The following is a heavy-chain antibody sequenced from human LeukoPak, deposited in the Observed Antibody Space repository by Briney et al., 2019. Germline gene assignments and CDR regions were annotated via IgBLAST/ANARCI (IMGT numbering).Heavy chain of an antibody. J-gene: IGHJ4*02. Sequence: SETLSLTCAVYGGSFSGYYWSWIRQPPGKGLEWIGEINHSGSTNHNPSLKSRVTISVDTSKNQFSLKLSSVTAADTAVYYCARSLAVAGAHLDYWGQGTLVTVSS. D-gene: IGHD6-19*01. CDR2: INHSGST. CDR3: ARSLAVAGAHLDY. CDR1: GGSFSGYY. V-gene: IGHV4-34*01.